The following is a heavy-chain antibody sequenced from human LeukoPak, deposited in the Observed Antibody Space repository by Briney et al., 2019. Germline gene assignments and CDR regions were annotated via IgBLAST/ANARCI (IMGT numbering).Heavy chain of an antibody. J-gene: IGHJ4*02. D-gene: IGHD3-22*01. CDR2: ISYDGSNK. Sequence: GGSLRLSCAASGFTFSSYAMHWVRQAPGKGLEWVAVISYDGSNKYYADSVKGRFTISRDNSKNTLYLQMNSLRAEDTAVYYCARAYDSSGYYYALGYWGQGTLVTVSS. CDR3: ARAYDSSGYYYALGY. V-gene: IGHV3-30*04. CDR1: GFTFSSYA.